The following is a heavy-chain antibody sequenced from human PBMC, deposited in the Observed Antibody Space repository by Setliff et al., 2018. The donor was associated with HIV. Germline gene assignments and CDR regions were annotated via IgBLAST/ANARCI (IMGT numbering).Heavy chain of an antibody. D-gene: IGHD1-20*01. V-gene: IGHV4-39*01. J-gene: IGHJ2*01. CDR2: VSHKGDT. CDR1: GVSLKKSGYF. Sequence: SETLSLTCSVSGVSLKKSGYFWGWIRQSPGKGLEWIGAVSHKGDTYYNSSLKTRVTVSVASSRNQVSLRLSSLTAADSGLYYCAGHFAITVVGHWFFSLWGRGTLVTVSS. CDR3: AGHFAITVVGHWFFSL.